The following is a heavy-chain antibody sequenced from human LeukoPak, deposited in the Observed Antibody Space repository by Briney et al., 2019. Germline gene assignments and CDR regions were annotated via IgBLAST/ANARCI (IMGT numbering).Heavy chain of an antibody. V-gene: IGHV4-59*01. CDR1: GGSISSYY. D-gene: IGHD1-26*01. Sequence: SETLSLTCTASGGSISSYYWSWLRQPPGKGLEWIGYIYYSGSTNYNPSLKSRVTISVDTSKNQFSLKLSSVTAADTAVYYCARDGASSGSYNRYYFDYWGQGTLVTVSS. CDR2: IYYSGST. CDR3: ARDGASSGSYNRYYFDY. J-gene: IGHJ4*02.